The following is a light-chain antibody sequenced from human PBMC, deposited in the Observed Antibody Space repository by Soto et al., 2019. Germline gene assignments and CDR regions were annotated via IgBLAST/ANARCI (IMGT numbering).Light chain of an antibody. V-gene: IGKV3-11*01. CDR1: QSVRSY. CDR2: DAS. CDR3: QQRSDWPPT. J-gene: IGKJ2*01. Sequence: EIVLTQSPATLSLSPGERATLSCRASQSVRSYLAWYQQKPGQAPRLLIYDASNRATGIPPRFSGSGSGTDFTLTISSLEPEDFAVYFCQQRSDWPPTFGQGTKLEI.